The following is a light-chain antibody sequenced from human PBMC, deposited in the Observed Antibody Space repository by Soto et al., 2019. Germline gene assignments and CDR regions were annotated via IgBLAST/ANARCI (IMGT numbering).Light chain of an antibody. CDR3: QQSNNLPFT. V-gene: IGKV1-33*01. CDR2: DAA. CDR1: QDITSY. Sequence: DIHMTQSRSSLSASVGDRVTMTCPATQDITSYLHWYQQKPGKAPKLLIHDAADLEEGVPSRFSGSGSGTLFTLTISRLQPEDIAIYYFQQSNNLPFTFGGGTKVEIK. J-gene: IGKJ4*01.